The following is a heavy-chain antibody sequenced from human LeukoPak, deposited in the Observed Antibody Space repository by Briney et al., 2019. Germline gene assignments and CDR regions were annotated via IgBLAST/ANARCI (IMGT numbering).Heavy chain of an antibody. D-gene: IGHD3-10*01. Sequence: SETVCLTCTVSGGLIRSSYYHWGWMRQPPGKGLEWSGSIYDSGSTYYNPSLKSRVTISVDTSKNQFSLKLNSVTAADTAVYYCARHYGPWGQGTLVTVSS. CDR1: GGLIRSSYYH. J-gene: IGHJ5*02. CDR2: IYDSGST. CDR3: ARHYGP. V-gene: IGHV4-39*01.